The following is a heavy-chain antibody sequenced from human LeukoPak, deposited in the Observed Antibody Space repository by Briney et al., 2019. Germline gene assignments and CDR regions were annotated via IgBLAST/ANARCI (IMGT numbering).Heavy chain of an antibody. CDR2: IKQDGSKK. CDR1: GFTFSRSW. Sequence: GGSLRLSCAASGFTFSRSWMSWVRQAPGKRLEWVANIKQDGSKKYYVDSVKGRFTISRDNAKNSLYLQMNSLRAEDTAVYYCARDYDHYMDVWGKGTTVTVSS. V-gene: IGHV3-7*01. CDR3: ARDYDHYMDV. J-gene: IGHJ6*03.